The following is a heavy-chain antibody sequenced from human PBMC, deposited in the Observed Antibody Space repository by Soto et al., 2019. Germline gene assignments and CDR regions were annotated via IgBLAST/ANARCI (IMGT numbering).Heavy chain of an antibody. CDR3: ARHGVGRAPIFGY. V-gene: IGHV4-59*08. CDR2: IYNSGNT. D-gene: IGHD3-10*01. Sequence: QVQLQESGPGLVKPSETLSLTCTVSGGSISSYYWSWIRQPPGKGLEWIGNIYNSGNTKYNPSLMSRVTISLDTSKNQFSLKLSSVTAADTAVYYCARHGVGRAPIFGYWGQGTLVTVSS. J-gene: IGHJ4*02. CDR1: GGSISSYY.